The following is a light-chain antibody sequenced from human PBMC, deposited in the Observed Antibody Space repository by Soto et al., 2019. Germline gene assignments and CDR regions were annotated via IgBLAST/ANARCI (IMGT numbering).Light chain of an antibody. J-gene: IGKJ4*01. CDR2: GAS. V-gene: IGKV3-15*01. CDR3: QQYKSWPLT. CDR1: QSVGSK. Sequence: EIVMTQSPATLSVSAGERVTLSCRASQSVGSKLAWYQQKPGQAPRLLIYGASTRAIGIPGSVTGSGSETDFTLTISSLQSADVAVYYCQQYKSWPLTFGGGTKVDIK.